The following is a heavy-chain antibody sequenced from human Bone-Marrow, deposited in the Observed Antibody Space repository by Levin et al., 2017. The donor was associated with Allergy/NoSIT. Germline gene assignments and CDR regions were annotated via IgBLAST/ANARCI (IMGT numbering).Heavy chain of an antibody. Sequence: AGGSLRLSCAASGFTFSSYAMHWVRQAPGKGLEWVAVISYDGSNKYYADSVKGRFTISRDNSKNTLYLQMNSLRAEDTAVYYCARDATVLRYFDWLMDYWGQGTLVTVSS. CDR2: ISYDGSNK. V-gene: IGHV3-30-3*01. D-gene: IGHD3-9*01. CDR1: GFTFSSYA. J-gene: IGHJ4*02. CDR3: ARDATVLRYFDWLMDY.